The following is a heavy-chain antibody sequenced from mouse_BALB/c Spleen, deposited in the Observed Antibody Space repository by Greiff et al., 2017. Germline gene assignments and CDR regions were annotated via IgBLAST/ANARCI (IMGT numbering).Heavy chain of an antibody. CDR3: AKPDWDRAYFDY. CDR2: ICGGGST. CDR1: GFSLTDYG. J-gene: IGHJ2*01. V-gene: IGHV2-6-5*01. Sequence: VQRVESGPGLVAPSQSLSITCTVSGFSLTDYGVSWIRQPPGKGLEWLGVICGGGSTYYNSALKARLSISKDNSKSQVYLKMNSLQTDDTAMYYCAKPDWDRAYFDYWGQGTTLTVSS. D-gene: IGHD4-1*01.